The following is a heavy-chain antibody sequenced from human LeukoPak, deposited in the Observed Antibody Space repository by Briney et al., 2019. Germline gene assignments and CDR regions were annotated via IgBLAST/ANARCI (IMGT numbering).Heavy chain of an antibody. CDR2: IISIFGTA. V-gene: IGHV1-69*01. Sequence: GSSVKVSCKASGGTFSSYAISWVRQAPGQGLEWMGGIISIFGTANYAQKFQGRVTITADESTSTAYMELSSLRSEDTAVYYCARSPYYYGSGSWDAFDIWGQGTMVTVSS. D-gene: IGHD3-10*01. CDR3: ARSPYYYGSGSWDAFDI. CDR1: GGTFSSYA. J-gene: IGHJ3*02.